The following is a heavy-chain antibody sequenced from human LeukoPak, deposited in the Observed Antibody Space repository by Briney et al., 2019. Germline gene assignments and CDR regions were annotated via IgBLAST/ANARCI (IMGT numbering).Heavy chain of an antibody. CDR1: GGAISSGSYY. V-gene: IGHV4-61*02. Sequence: SETLSLTCTVSGGAISSGSYYWSRIRQPAGKGLEWIGRIYTSGSTNYNPSLKGRVTISVDTSKNQFSLKLSSVTAADTAVYYCAREMGDSSGYYSWFDPWGQGTLVTVSS. J-gene: IGHJ5*02. CDR2: IYTSGST. D-gene: IGHD3-22*01. CDR3: AREMGDSSGYYSWFDP.